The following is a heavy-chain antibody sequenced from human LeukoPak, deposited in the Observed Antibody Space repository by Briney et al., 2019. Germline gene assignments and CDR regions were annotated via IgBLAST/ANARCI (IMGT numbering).Heavy chain of an antibody. V-gene: IGHV1-18*01. J-gene: IGHJ4*02. CDR1: GYTFISYS. D-gene: IGHD3-9*01. CDR2: ISPYSGNT. CDR3: GREPRYRPIDY. Sequence: ASVKVSCKASGYTFISYSLTWVRQAPGQGLEWMGWISPYSGNTNYAENFQDRVTLTTDTSTGTAYMELRSPRSDDTAVYYCGREPRYRPIDYWGQGTLVTVSS.